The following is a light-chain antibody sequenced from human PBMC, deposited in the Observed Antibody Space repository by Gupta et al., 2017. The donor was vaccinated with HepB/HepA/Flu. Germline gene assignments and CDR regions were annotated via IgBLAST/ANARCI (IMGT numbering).Light chain of an antibody. CDR1: QSVSSSY. Sequence: EIVLTQSPGTLSLSPGERATLSCRASQSVSSSYLARYQQKPGRAPRLPIYGASSRAPAIPDRYSSPRSPTDMTGSIMRRKREDLAVSSSGEEATAAPSF. J-gene: IGKJ2*03. V-gene: IGKV3-20*01. CDR3: GEEATAAPS. CDR2: GAS.